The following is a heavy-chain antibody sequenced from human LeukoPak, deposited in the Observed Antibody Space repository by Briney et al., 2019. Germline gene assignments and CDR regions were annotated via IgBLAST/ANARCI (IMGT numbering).Heavy chain of an antibody. V-gene: IGHV3-9*01. CDR2: ISWNSGSI. CDR1: GFTFDDYA. J-gene: IGHJ6*02. CDR3: ANELGNYYDSSGYYPSLYYYSGMHV. Sequence: PGGSLRLSCAASGFTFDDYAMHWVRQAPGKGVEWGSGISWNSGSIVYADSVKGRFTISRDNAKNSLYLQMNSLRAEDTALYYCANELGNYYDSSGYYPSLYYYSGMHVRRQGTTVTVSS. D-gene: IGHD3-22*01.